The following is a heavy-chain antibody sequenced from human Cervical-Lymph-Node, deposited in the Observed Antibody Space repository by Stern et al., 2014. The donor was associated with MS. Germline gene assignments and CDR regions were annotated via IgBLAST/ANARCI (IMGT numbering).Heavy chain of an antibody. V-gene: IGHV3-53*04. CDR1: GFIVSSNY. Sequence: VHLVESGGGVVQPGGSLRLSCAASGFIVSSNYMTWVRQAPGKGLEWVSVIYRDGSTYYTDSVKGRFTISRHNSKNTVYLQMNSLRAEDTAVYFCARDSDDSGYNYWGQGTLVTVSS. CDR2: IYRDGST. J-gene: IGHJ4*02. CDR3: ARDSDDSGYNY. D-gene: IGHD3-22*01.